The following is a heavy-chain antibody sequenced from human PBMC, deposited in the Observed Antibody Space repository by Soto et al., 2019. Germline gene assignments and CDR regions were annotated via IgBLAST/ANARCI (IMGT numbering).Heavy chain of an antibody. CDR3: ARGNHRWLQLWYFDL. D-gene: IGHD5-12*01. V-gene: IGHV1-69*16. CDR1: GGTFSNYP. CDR2: IIPILGTV. Sequence: QVQLVQSGAEVKKPGSSVKVSCKASGGTFSNYPISWVRQAPGQGLEWMGGIIPILGTVNYAQKFQGRVTXTXXXSXRTAYMELSSLRSEDTAVYYCARGNHRWLQLWYFDLWGRGTLVTVSS. J-gene: IGHJ2*01.